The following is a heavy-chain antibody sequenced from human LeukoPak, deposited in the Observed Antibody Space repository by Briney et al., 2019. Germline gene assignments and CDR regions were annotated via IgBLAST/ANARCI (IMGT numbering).Heavy chain of an antibody. Sequence: PGGSLRLSCAASGFTFTSFWMTWVRQSPGEGVEWVSNIKRSLTNTTYVGPVKPLFTISRDNAIYSLFQPMGSLKAEDTPVYYCATSPAPANSSWGRGTLVGVSS. V-gene: IGHV3-7*01. CDR2: IKRSLTNT. J-gene: IGHJ5*02. CDR3: ATSPAPANSS. D-gene: IGHD2-2*01. CDR1: GFTFTSFW.